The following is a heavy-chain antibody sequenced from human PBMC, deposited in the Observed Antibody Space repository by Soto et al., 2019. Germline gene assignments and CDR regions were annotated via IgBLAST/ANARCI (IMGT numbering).Heavy chain of an antibody. J-gene: IGHJ5*02. Sequence: GASVKVSCKASGGTFSSYAISCVRQAPGQGLEWMGGIIPIFGTANYAQKFQGRVTITADESTSTAYMELSSLRSEDTAVYYCARASTVVTPYNWFDPWGQGTLVTVSS. V-gene: IGHV1-69*13. CDR3: ARASTVVTPYNWFDP. CDR1: GGTFSSYA. D-gene: IGHD4-17*01. CDR2: IIPIFGTA.